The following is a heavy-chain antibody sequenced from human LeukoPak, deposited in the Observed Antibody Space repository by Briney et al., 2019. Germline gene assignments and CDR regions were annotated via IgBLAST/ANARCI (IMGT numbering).Heavy chain of an antibody. CDR3: TRGSRAVAVGAY. Sequence: SETLSLTCSVSGGSISSHYWSWVRQPAGEGLEWIGHIYTSGSTNYNPSLRSRVTMSVDTSKNQFSLKLSSVTAADTAVYYCTRGSRAVAVGAYWGQGTLVTVSS. D-gene: IGHD4-23*01. CDR2: IYTSGST. J-gene: IGHJ4*02. CDR1: GGSISSHY. V-gene: IGHV4-4*07.